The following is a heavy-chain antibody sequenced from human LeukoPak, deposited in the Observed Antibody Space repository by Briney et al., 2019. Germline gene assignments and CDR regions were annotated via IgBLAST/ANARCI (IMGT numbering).Heavy chain of an antibody. Sequence: PGGSLRLSCAASGFTFSSYGMHWVRQAPGKGLEWVAVIWYDGSNKYYGDSVKGRFTISRDNSKNTLYLQMNSLRGEDTAVYFCAKGWAMATYFDYWGQGTLVTVSS. CDR2: IWYDGSNK. CDR3: AKGWAMATYFDY. CDR1: GFTFSSYG. V-gene: IGHV3-33*06. D-gene: IGHD5-18*01. J-gene: IGHJ4*02.